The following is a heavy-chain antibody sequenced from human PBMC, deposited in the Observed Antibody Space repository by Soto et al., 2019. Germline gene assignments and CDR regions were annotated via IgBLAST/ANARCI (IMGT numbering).Heavy chain of an antibody. J-gene: IGHJ4*02. V-gene: IGHV1-8*01. Sequence: ASVKVSCKASGYTFTSYDINWVRQATGQGLEWMGWMNPNSGNTGYAQKFQGRVTMTRNTSISTAYMELSSLRSEDTAVYYCARGRDYDYIWGSYRYILGGTPSYYFDYWGQGTLVTVSS. CDR3: ARGRDYDYIWGSYRYILGGTPSYYFDY. CDR1: GYTFTSYD. CDR2: MNPNSGNT. D-gene: IGHD3-16*02.